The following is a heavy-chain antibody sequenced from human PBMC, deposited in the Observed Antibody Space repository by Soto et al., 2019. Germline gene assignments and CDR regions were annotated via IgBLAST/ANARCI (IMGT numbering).Heavy chain of an antibody. D-gene: IGHD5-12*01. V-gene: IGHV1-24*01. CDR3: AIPDNPNIDPGRDFFDY. CDR2: FDPEDGET. J-gene: IGHJ4*02. Sequence: ASVKVSCKVSGYTLTELSMHWVRQAPGKGLEWMGGFDPEDGETIYAQKFQGRATMTTDTSTSTAYMELSSLRSEDTAVFYCAIPDNPNIDPGRDFFDYWGQGTLVTVSS. CDR1: GYTLTELS.